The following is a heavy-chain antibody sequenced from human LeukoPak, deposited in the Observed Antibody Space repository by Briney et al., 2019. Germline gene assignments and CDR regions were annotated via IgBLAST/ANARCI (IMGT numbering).Heavy chain of an antibody. D-gene: IGHD2-15*01. CDR2: ISGSGGST. CDR1: GFTFSSYA. Sequence: GGSLRLSCAASGFTFSSYAMSWVRQAPGKGLEWVSAISGSGGSTYYADSVKGRLTISRDNSKNTLYLQMNSLRAEDTAVYYCAKDARGRWYYYYMDVWGKGTTVTVSS. J-gene: IGHJ6*03. CDR3: AKDARGRWYYYYMDV. V-gene: IGHV3-23*01.